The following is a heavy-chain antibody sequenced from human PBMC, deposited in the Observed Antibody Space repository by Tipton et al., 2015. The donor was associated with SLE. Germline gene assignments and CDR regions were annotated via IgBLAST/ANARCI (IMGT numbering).Heavy chain of an antibody. CDR3: ARDLNRHGNYDFWSGYYHYYYSGMDV. V-gene: IGHV3-21*01. Sequence: SLRLSCAASGFTFSSYSMNWVRQAPGKGLEWVSSISSSSSYIYYADSVKGRFTISRDNAKNSLYLQMNSLRAEDTAVYYCARDLNRHGNYDFWSGYYHYYYSGMDVWGQGTTVTVSS. CDR1: GFTFSSYS. CDR2: ISSSSSYI. J-gene: IGHJ6*02. D-gene: IGHD3-3*01.